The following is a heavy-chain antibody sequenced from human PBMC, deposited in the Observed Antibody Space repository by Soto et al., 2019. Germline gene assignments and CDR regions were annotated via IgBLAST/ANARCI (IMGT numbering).Heavy chain of an antibody. Sequence: GSLRLSCTASGFTFGDYAMSWFRQAPGKGLEWVGFIRSKAYGGTTEYAASVKGRFTISRDDSKSIAYLQMNSLKTEDTAVYYCTRVPRGYSYGYLDYWGQGTLVTVSS. CDR1: GFTFGDYA. CDR3: TRVPRGYSYGYLDY. V-gene: IGHV3-49*03. CDR2: IRSKAYGGTT. D-gene: IGHD5-18*01. J-gene: IGHJ4*02.